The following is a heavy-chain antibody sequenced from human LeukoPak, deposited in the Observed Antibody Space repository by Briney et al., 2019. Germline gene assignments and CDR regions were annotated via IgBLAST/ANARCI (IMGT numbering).Heavy chain of an antibody. J-gene: IGHJ4*02. D-gene: IGHD3-22*01. Sequence: GGSLRLSCAASGFTFTSYAMHWVRQAPGKGLEWVTVISYDGNNEYYADSVKGRFTISRDNSKNTLYLQMNSLRAEDTAVYYCAKTPPITMIVVVPLIDWGQGTLVTVSS. CDR2: ISYDGNNE. CDR1: GFTFTSYA. CDR3: AKTPPITMIVVVPLID. V-gene: IGHV3-30-3*02.